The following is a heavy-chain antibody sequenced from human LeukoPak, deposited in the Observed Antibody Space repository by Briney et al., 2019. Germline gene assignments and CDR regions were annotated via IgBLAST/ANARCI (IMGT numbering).Heavy chain of an antibody. D-gene: IGHD3-9*01. CDR1: GGTFSSYT. CDR3: ARIALRYEMPGIEYYHSGMDV. J-gene: IGHJ6*02. Sequence: SVKVSCKASGGTFSSYTISWVRQAPGQGLEWMGRIIPILGIANYAQKFQGRVTITADKSTSTAYMELSSLRSEDTAVYYCARIALRYEMPGIEYYHSGMDVWGQGTTVTVSS. CDR2: IIPILGIA. V-gene: IGHV1-69*02.